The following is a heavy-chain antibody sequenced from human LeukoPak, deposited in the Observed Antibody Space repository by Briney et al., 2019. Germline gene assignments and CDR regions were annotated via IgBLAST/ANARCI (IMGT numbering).Heavy chain of an antibody. CDR1: GYTFTGYY. CDR3: ARRAVDTAMPWAFDI. CDR2: INPNSGGT. J-gene: IGHJ3*02. D-gene: IGHD5-18*01. Sequence: GASVKVSCKASGYTFTGYYMHWVRQAPGQGLEWMGWINPNSGGTNYAQKFQGRVTMTRDTSISTAYMELSRLRSDDTAVYYCARRAVDTAMPWAFDIWGQGTMVTVSS. V-gene: IGHV1-2*02.